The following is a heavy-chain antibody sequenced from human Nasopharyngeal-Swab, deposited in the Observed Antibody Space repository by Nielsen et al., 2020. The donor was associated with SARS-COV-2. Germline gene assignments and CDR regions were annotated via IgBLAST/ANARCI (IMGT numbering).Heavy chain of an antibody. D-gene: IGHD3-3*01. J-gene: IGHJ4*02. CDR2: IKSKTDGGTT. CDR3: TTQTLITIFGVVIIGPDY. CDR1: GFTFSNAW. Sequence: ETLSLTCAASGFTFSNAWMSWVRQAPGKGLEWVGRIKSKTDGGTTDYAAPVKGRFTISRDDSKNTLCLQMNSLKTEDTAVYYCTTQTLITIFGVVIIGPDYWGQGTLVTVSS. V-gene: IGHV3-15*01.